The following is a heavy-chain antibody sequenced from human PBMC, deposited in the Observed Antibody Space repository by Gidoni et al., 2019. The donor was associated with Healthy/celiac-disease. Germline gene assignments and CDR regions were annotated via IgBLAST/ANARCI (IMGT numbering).Heavy chain of an antibody. J-gene: IGHJ6*02. Sequence: KKPGSSVKVSCKASGGTFSSYAISWVRQAPGQGLEWMGGIIPIFGTANYAQKFQVRVTLTADESTSTAYMELSRLSSEDTAVYYCARARREIVVVITSVYGDYDYYGMDVWGQGTTVTVSS. CDR3: ARARREIVVVITSVYGDYDYYGMDV. D-gene: IGHD3-22*01. CDR1: GGTFSSYA. V-gene: IGHV1-69*01. CDR2: IIPIFGTA.